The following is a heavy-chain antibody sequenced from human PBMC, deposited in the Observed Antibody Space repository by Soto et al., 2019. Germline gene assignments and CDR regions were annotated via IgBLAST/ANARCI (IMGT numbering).Heavy chain of an antibody. CDR1: GGTFSGHA. J-gene: IGHJ4*02. V-gene: IGHV1-69*06. Sequence: QVQLVQSGAEVKKPGSSVKVSCEASGGTFSGHAISWVRQAPGQGPEWMGGLIPLFGTTQHAQNFQDSLTITADKSTSTAYMELTSLRFEDTAIYYCARGPNWAYRFDSWGQGTLVTVSS. CDR3: ARGPNWAYRFDS. D-gene: IGHD2-21*01. CDR2: LIPLFGTT.